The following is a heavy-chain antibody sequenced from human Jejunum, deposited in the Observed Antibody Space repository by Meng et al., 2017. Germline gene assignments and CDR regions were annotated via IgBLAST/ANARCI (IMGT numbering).Heavy chain of an antibody. Sequence: VQLQEWGQGLVKPSQTLSLPCTGAGGSISSGGHYWAWIRQHPGKGLEWIGYIHYSGSTFYNVFLRSRVTMSIDTSKNQFSLNVSSVTAADTAVYYCARSVVTPRSHWFDPWGQGIAVTVSS. V-gene: IGHV4-31*03. D-gene: IGHD2-21*02. J-gene: IGHJ5*02. CDR3: ARSVVTPRSHWFDP. CDR2: IHYSGST. CDR1: GGSISSGGHY.